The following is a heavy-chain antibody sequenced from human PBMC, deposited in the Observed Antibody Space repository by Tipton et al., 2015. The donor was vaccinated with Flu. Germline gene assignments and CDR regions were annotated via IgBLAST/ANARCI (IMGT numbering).Heavy chain of an antibody. CDR2: ISTSGNTI. CDR1: GFSFSSYE. CDR3: ARDHRVRYYGMDV. J-gene: IGHJ6*02. Sequence: SLRLSCAASGFSFSSYEFNWVRQAPGKGLEWASHISTSGNTIYYADSVKGRFTISRDNAKNSLYLQMNSLRVEDTAVYYCARDHRVRYYGMDVWGQGTTVTVSS. V-gene: IGHV3-48*03.